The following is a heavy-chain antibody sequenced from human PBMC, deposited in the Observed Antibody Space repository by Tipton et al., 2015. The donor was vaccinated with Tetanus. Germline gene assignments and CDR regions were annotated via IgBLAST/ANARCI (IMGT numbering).Heavy chain of an antibody. CDR3: VTGKSFDY. CDR1: GFAFSNFW. V-gene: IGHV3-21*01. Sequence: GSLRLSCAASGFAFSNFWMNWVRQAPGKGLEWVSSISSTSTYIYYADSMKGRFTISRDNAKNSVHLLMESLRVDDTAIYYCVTGKSFDYWGQGALVTVSS. J-gene: IGHJ4*02. CDR2: ISSTSTYI.